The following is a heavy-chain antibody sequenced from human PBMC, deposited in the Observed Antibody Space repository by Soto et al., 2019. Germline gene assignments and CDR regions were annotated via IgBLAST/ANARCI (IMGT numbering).Heavy chain of an antibody. V-gene: IGHV3-23*01. CDR1: GFTFSSYA. D-gene: IGHD4-17*01. J-gene: IGHJ4*02. CDR2: ISGSGGST. CDR3: AKDQEVTTFRSHYFDY. Sequence: PGGSLILSCAASGFTFSSYAMSWVRQAPGKGLEWVSAISGSGGSTYYADSVKGRFTISRDNSKNTLYLQMNSLRAEDTAVYYCAKDQEVTTFRSHYFDYWGQGTLVTVSS.